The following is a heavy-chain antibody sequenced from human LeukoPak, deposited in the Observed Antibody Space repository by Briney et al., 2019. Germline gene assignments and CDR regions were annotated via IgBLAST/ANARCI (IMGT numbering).Heavy chain of an antibody. J-gene: IGHJ4*02. D-gene: IGHD3-3*01. CDR1: GITFSSYW. CDR3: AGGQGFLIEL. CDR2: IKQDGSDT. Sequence: GGSLRLSCVGSGITFSSYWMNWVRQGPGKGLEWVAIIKQDGSDTHYVDSVKGRLTISRDNAKNSLYLQINNLRAEDTAVYYCAGGQGFLIELWGQGTLVTVSS. V-gene: IGHV3-7*01.